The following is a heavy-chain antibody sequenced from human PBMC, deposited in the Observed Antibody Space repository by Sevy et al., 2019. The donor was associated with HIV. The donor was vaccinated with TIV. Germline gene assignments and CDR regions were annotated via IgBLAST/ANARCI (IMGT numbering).Heavy chain of an antibody. CDR1: GGSISSYY. Sequence: SETLSLTCTVSGGSISSYYWSWIRQPPGKGLEWIGYIYYSGSTNYNPSLKSRVTISVDTSKNQFSLKLSSVTAADTAVYYCARHGKEDWFDPWGQGTLVIVSS. D-gene: IGHD1-26*01. J-gene: IGHJ5*02. CDR2: IYYSGST. V-gene: IGHV4-59*08. CDR3: ARHGKEDWFDP.